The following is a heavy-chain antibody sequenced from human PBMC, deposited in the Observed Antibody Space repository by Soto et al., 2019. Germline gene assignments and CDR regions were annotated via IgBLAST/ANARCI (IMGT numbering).Heavy chain of an antibody. Sequence: SVKVSCKASGGTLSSYTFSWVRQAPGQGLEWMGRVIPNLGVTNYAKKFQGRFTIVVDTSTSTAYMELNSLRYEDTAVYYCERDKGYCSDTTYLDLHSWGQAPLLTV. CDR1: GGTLSSYT. CDR3: ERDKGYCSDTTYLDLHS. J-gene: IGHJ4*02. V-gene: IGHV1-69*04. D-gene: IGHD2-15*01. CDR2: VIPNLGVT.